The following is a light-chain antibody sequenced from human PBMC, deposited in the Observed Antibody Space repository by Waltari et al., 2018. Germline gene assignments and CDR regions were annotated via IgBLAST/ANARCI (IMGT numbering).Light chain of an antibody. CDR1: QTLVYSDGGTY. CDR3: VQNTHWPFT. Sequence: DVVMTPSPLYMLVTLGQPASISCRSSQTLVYSDGGTYFNWCHQRPGQPPRRLIFKVSTRGSGVTARISGSGSGADFSLKISSVEAEDVGVYYFVQNTHWPFTFGGGTKVEIK. V-gene: IGKV2-30*01. CDR2: KVS. J-gene: IGKJ4*01.